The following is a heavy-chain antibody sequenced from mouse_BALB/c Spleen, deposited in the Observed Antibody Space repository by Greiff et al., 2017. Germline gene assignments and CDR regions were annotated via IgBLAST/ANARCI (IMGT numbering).Heavy chain of an antibody. Sequence: EVKVVESGGGLVKPGGSLKLSCAASGFTFSSYAMSWVRQSPEKRLEWVAEISSGGSYTYYPDTVTGRFTIARDNAKNTLYLEMSSLRSEDTAMYYCARGGTTVDYFDYWGQGTTLTVSS. D-gene: IGHD1-1*01. CDR2: ISSGGSYT. CDR3: ARGGTTVDYFDY. J-gene: IGHJ2*01. V-gene: IGHV5-9-4*01. CDR1: GFTFSSYA.